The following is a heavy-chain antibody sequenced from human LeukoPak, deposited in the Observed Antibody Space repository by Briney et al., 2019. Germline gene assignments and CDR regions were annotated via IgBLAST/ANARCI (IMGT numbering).Heavy chain of an antibody. Sequence: SETLSLTCTVSGYSISSGYYWGWIRQPPGKGLEWIGSMYYRGNTYYNPSLKSRVTISADMSKNQFSLKLSSVTAADTAVYYCARESANYYDSSAYYARDYWGQGTLVTVSS. J-gene: IGHJ4*02. V-gene: IGHV4-38-2*02. CDR2: MYYRGNT. D-gene: IGHD3-22*01. CDR1: GYSISSGYY. CDR3: ARESANYYDSSAYYARDY.